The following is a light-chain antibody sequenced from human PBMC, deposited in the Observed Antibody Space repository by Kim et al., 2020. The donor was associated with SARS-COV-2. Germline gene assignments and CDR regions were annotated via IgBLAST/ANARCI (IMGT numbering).Light chain of an antibody. CDR2: YDS. J-gene: IGLJ3*02. CDR1: NIGSKS. Sequence: APVKAARITCGGNNIGSKSVLWYQQKPGQAPVLVIYYDSDRPSGIPERFSGSNSGNTATLTISRVEAGDEADYYCQVWDSSSDHWVLGGGTQRTVL. CDR3: QVWDSSSDHWV. V-gene: IGLV3-21*04.